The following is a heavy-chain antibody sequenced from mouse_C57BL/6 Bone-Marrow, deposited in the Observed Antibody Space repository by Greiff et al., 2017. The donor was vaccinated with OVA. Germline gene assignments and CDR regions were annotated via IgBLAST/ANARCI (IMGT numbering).Heavy chain of an antibody. CDR3: ARGGYYFYYYAMDY. Sequence: VKLVESGAELVRPGASVKLSCKASGYTFTDYYINWVKQRPGQGLEWIARIYPGSGNTYYNEKFKGKATLTAEKSSSTAYMQLSSLTSEDSAVYFCARGGYYFYYYAMDYWGQGTSVTVSS. CDR2: IYPGSGNT. J-gene: IGHJ4*01. CDR1: GYTFTDYY. D-gene: IGHD2-3*01. V-gene: IGHV1-76*01.